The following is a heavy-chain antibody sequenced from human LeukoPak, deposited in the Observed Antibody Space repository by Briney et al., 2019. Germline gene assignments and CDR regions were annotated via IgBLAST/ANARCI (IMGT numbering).Heavy chain of an antibody. J-gene: IGHJ4*02. V-gene: IGHV4-59*02. D-gene: IGHD7-27*01. CDR3: ARVGSLGPDY. CDR2: IYYSGST. CDR1: GFTVSSNS. Sequence: GSLRLSCTVSGFTVSSNSMSWVRQPPGKGLEWIGYIYYSGSTNYNPSLKSRVTISVDTSKNQFSLKLSSVTAADTAVYYCARVGSLGPDYWGQGTLVTVSS.